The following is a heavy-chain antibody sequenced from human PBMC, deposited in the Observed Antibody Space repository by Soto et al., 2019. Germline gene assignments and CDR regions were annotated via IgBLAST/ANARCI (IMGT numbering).Heavy chain of an antibody. V-gene: IGHV1-2*02. CDR2: INPNSGGT. J-gene: IGHJ6*02. D-gene: IGHD2-2*01. Sequence: ASVKVSCKASGYTFTGYYMHWVRQAPGQGLEWMGWINPNSGGTNYAQKSQGRVTMTRDTSISTAYMELSRLRSDDTAVYYCARTSALNIVVVPAANYYYYGMDVWGQGTTVTVSS. CDR3: ARTSALNIVVVPAANYYYYGMDV. CDR1: GYTFTGYY.